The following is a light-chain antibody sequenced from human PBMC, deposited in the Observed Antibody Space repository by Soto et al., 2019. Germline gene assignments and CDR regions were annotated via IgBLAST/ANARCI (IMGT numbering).Light chain of an antibody. CDR3: SSYTDRKNLV. Sequence: QSVLTQPASVSGSPGQSITISCTGTSSDVGGYNSASWYQQHPGKAPKVMIYDVTKRPSGVPDRFSGSKSGNTASLTVSALQAEDEADYYCSSYTDRKNLVFGTGTKLTVL. J-gene: IGLJ1*01. V-gene: IGLV2-8*01. CDR2: DVT. CDR1: SSDVGGYNS.